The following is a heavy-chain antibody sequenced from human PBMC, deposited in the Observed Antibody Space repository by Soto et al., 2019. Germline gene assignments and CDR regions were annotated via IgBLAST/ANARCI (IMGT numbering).Heavy chain of an antibody. CDR3: AKRYSGSYHWSAVDY. CDR2: ISGSGGST. D-gene: IGHD1-26*01. V-gene: IGHV3-23*01. Sequence: GSLRLSCAASGFTFSRYAMRWVRQAPGKGLEWVSAISGSGGSTYYADSVKGRFTISRDNSKNTLYLQMNSLRAEDTAVYYCAKRYSGSYHWSAVDYWGQGTLVTVSS. CDR1: GFTFSRYA. J-gene: IGHJ4*02.